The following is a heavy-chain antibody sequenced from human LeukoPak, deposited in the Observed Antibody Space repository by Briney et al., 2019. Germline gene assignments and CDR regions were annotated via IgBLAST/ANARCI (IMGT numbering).Heavy chain of an antibody. V-gene: IGHV3-30-3*01. D-gene: IGHD1-7*01. J-gene: IGHJ4*02. CDR3: AREDDWNYEDY. CDR2: ISYDGSNK. Sequence: GGSLRLSCAASGFTFSSYAMHWVRQAPGKGLEWVAVISYDGSNKYYADSVKGRFTISRDNSKNTLYLQMNSLRAEDTAIYFCAREDDWNYEDYWGQGTLVTVSS. CDR1: GFTFSSYA.